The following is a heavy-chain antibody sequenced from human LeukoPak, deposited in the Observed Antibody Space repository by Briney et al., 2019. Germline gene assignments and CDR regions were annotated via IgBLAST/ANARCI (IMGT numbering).Heavy chain of an antibody. J-gene: IGHJ6*03. V-gene: IGHV3-30*04. CDR1: GFTFSSYA. Sequence: HTGRSLRLSCAASGFTFSSYAMHWVRQAPGKGLEWVAVISYDGSNKYYADSVKGRFTISRDNSKNTLYLQMNSLRAEDTAVYYCAKRGSQGIAAAGGYYYYMDVWGKGTTVTISS. D-gene: IGHD6-13*01. CDR2: ISYDGSNK. CDR3: AKRGSQGIAAAGGYYYYMDV.